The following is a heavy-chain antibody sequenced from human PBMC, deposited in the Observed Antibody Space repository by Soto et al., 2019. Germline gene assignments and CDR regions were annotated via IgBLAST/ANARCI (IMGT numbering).Heavy chain of an antibody. Sequence: SETLSLTCAVYGGSFSGYYWSWIRQPPGKGLEWIGEIHHSGSTNYNSSLKSRVTISVDTSKNQFSLKLSSMTAADTAVYYCARGTDAYKTGNYWGQGTLVTVS. CDR3: ARGTDAYKTGNY. V-gene: IGHV4-34*01. D-gene: IGHD1-1*01. CDR1: GGSFSGYY. CDR2: IHHSGST. J-gene: IGHJ4*02.